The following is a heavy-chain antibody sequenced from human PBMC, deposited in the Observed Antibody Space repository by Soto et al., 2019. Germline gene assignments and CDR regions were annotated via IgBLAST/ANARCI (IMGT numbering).Heavy chain of an antibody. J-gene: IGHJ5*02. D-gene: IGHD1-26*01. CDR3: VRDGAKTLRDWFDP. Sequence: SETLSLTCTVSGAYSSGFYWSCIRKSARKGLEWIGRIYATETTDYNPCLNSRVMMSVDTSTKKFTLKLWSVTAAVTAVYYCVRDGAKTLRDWFDPWGQGISVTVSS. V-gene: IGHV4-4*07. CDR2: IYATETT. CDR1: GAYSSGFY.